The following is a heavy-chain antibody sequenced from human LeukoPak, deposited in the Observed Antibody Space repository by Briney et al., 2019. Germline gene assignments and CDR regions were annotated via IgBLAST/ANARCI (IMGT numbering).Heavy chain of an antibody. CDR2: ITGSSTWT. V-gene: IGHV3-23*01. CDR1: GFTFRTYG. CDR3: ARELVSLGTGYFDL. Sequence: GGSLRLSCEASGFTFRTYGMTWVRQAPGKGLEWVSGITGSSTWTYYADSVKGRFSISRDNSNNTLHLQMDSLRAEDTAIYYCARELVSLGTGYFDLWGRGTLVTVSS. J-gene: IGHJ2*01. D-gene: IGHD7-27*01.